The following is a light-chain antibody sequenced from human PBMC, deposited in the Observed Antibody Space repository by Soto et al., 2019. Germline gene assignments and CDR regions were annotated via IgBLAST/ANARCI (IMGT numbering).Light chain of an antibody. CDR3: ASYTTTSTRV. Sequence: QSALTQPASVSGSPGQSIAISCTGTSSDVGAYDYVSWYQQHPDKAPKLMIYEASNRPSGVSDRFSGSKSVNTATQTISGLQAEDEADYYCASYTTTSTRVFGTGTKVTVL. CDR2: EAS. V-gene: IGLV2-14*03. CDR1: SSDVGAYDY. J-gene: IGLJ1*01.